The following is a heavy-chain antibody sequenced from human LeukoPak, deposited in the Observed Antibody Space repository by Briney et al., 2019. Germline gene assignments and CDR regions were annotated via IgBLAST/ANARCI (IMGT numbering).Heavy chain of an antibody. CDR1: GYSFTNYW. CDR3: AKAAASLDWFDP. Sequence: GKSLKISCKGSGYSFTNYWISWVHQIPGKGLVWMGTIDPSDSYTNYSPSFQGHVTISVDKSISTAYLQWSSLKASDTAIYYCAKAAASLDWFDPWGQGTLVIVSS. V-gene: IGHV5-10-1*01. D-gene: IGHD6-13*01. CDR2: IDPSDSYT. J-gene: IGHJ5*02.